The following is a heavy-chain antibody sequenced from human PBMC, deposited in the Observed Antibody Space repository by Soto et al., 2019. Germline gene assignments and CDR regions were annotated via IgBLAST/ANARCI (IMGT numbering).Heavy chain of an antibody. CDR3: ARSSTSANYFDY. Sequence: PSETLSLTCTVSGGSISTHYWSWIRQPPGKGLEWIGYIHYSGSTIYNPSLKSRVTKSVDMSKNQFSLKLSSVTAADTAVYYCARSSTSANYFDYWGQGTLVTVSS. CDR2: IHYSGST. V-gene: IGHV4-59*11. J-gene: IGHJ4*02. D-gene: IGHD2-2*01. CDR1: GGSISTHY.